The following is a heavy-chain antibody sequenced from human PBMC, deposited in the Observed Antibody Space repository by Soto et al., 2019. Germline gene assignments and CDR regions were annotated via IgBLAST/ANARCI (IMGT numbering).Heavy chain of an antibody. V-gene: IGHV3-48*03. J-gene: IGHJ4*02. CDR2: IGDSGSSI. Sequence: GGSLRLSCAASGFTFSSYEMNWVRQAPGKGLEWVSYIGDSGSSIYYAESVRGRFTVSRDNAENLLYLQMDSLRAEDTAVYYCAREELNCGGDCFVHWGQGTKVTVSS. CDR3: AREELNCGGDCFVH. CDR1: GFTFSSYE. D-gene: IGHD2-21*01.